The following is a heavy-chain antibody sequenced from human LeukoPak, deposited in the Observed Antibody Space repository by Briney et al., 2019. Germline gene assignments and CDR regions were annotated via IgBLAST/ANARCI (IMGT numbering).Heavy chain of an antibody. V-gene: IGHV4-59*01. J-gene: IGHJ6*02. D-gene: IGHD5-24*01. CDR1: GGSISSYY. Sequence: SETLSLTCTVSGGSISSYYWSWIRQPPGKGLEWIGYIYYSGSTNYNPSLKSRVTISVDTSKNQFSLKLSSVTAADTAVYYCARGPSRDGYKSGYYYYGMDVSGQGTTVTVSS. CDR2: IYYSGST. CDR3: ARGPSRDGYKSGYYYYGMDV.